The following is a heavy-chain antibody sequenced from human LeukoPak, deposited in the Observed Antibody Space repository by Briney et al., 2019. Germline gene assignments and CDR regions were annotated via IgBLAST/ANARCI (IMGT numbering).Heavy chain of an antibody. Sequence: PGGSLRLSCAASGFTFSNYGMHWVRQAPGKGLEWVTFMLYDETDKYYASSVKGRFTISRDNSKNTLYLQMNSLGAEDTAMYYCAKDGSRYCFDSWGQGTLVTVSS. CDR1: GFTFSNYG. CDR2: MLYDETDK. CDR3: AKDGSRYCFDS. J-gene: IGHJ4*02. V-gene: IGHV3-30*02.